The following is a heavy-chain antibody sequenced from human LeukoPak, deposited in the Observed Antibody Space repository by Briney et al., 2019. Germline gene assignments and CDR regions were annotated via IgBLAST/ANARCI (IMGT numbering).Heavy chain of an antibody. D-gene: IGHD6-6*01. CDR3: ARAYSSSSGRDAFDS. CDR1: GFTFNSYN. J-gene: IGHJ3*02. Sequence: PGGSLRLSCAASGFTFNSYNMNWVRQAPGKGLEWVSYISSSSSTIYYAASVKGRFTISRDSATTSLFLQMNSLRDEDTAVYYCARAYSSSSGRDAFDSWGLGTLVTVSS. CDR2: ISSSSSTI. V-gene: IGHV3-48*02.